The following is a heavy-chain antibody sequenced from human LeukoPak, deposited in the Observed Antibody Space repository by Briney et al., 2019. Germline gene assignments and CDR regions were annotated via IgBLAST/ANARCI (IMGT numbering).Heavy chain of an antibody. J-gene: IGHJ6*02. D-gene: IGHD6-13*01. CDR3: ARAAACRAYYHYGMDV. Sequence: PGGSLRLSCAAFGFTFRSDDMNWVRQAPGTGLEWVSILDSDGSPSYADSVKGRFTISRDNSKNTLDLQMNSLRAEDTAVYYCARAAACRAYYHYGMDVWGQGTTVTVSS. CDR2: LDSDGSP. V-gene: IGHV3-53*01. CDR1: GFTFRSDD.